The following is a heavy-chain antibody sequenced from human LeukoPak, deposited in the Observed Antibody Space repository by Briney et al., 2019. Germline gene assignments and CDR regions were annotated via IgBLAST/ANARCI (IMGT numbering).Heavy chain of an antibody. CDR2: INPNSGGT. CDR1: GYTFTGYY. Sequence: GASVKVSCXASGYTFTGYYMHWVRQAPGQGLEWMERINPNSGGTNYAQKFQGRVTMTRDTSISTAYMELSRLRSDDTAVYYCAAPGYCSGGSCYPNWFDPWGQGTLVTVSS. CDR3: AAPGYCSGGSCYPNWFDP. D-gene: IGHD2-15*01. J-gene: IGHJ5*02. V-gene: IGHV1-2*06.